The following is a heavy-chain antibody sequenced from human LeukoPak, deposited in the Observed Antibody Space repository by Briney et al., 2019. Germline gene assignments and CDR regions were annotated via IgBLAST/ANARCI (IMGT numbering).Heavy chain of an antibody. CDR3: AKSDCSGGSCYENY. CDR2: ISGSGGST. Sequence: GGSLRLSCAASGFTFSSCAMSWVRRAPGKGLGWVSAISGSGGSTYYADSVKGRFTISRDNSKNTLYLQMNSLRAEDTAVYYCAKSDCSGGSCYENYWGQGTLVTVSS. CDR1: GFTFSSCA. V-gene: IGHV3-23*01. J-gene: IGHJ4*02. D-gene: IGHD2-15*01.